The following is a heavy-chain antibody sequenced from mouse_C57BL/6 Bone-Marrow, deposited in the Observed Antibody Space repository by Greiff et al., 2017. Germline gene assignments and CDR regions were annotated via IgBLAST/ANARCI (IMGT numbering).Heavy chain of an antibody. CDR3: ARERQLRPLGYAMDY. V-gene: IGHV5-16*01. D-gene: IGHD3-2*02. J-gene: IGHJ4*01. CDR2: INYDGSST. CDR1: GFTFSDYY. Sequence: EVKLVESEGGLVQPGSSMKLSCTASGFTFSDYYMAWVRQVPEKGLEWVANINYDGSSTYYLDSLKSRCIISRDTAKNILYLQMSSLKSEDTATYYCARERQLRPLGYAMDYWGQGTSVTVSS.